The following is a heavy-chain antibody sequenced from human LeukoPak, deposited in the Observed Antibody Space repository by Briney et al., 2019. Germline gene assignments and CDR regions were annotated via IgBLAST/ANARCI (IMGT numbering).Heavy chain of an antibody. J-gene: IGHJ6*03. Sequence: ASVKVSCKASGYTFTSYDINWVRQATGQGLEWMGWMNPNSGNTGYAQKFQGRVTMTRNTSISTAYMELSSLRSEDTAVYYCARGPRGATKRSYYMDVWGKGTTVTVSS. CDR1: GYTFTSYD. CDR3: ARGPRGATKRSYYMDV. CDR2: MNPNSGNT. D-gene: IGHD1-26*01. V-gene: IGHV1-8*01.